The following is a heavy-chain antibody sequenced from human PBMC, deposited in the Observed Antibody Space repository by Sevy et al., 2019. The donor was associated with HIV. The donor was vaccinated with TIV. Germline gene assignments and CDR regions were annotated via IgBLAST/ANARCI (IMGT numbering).Heavy chain of an antibody. CDR1: GFTFNTYA. Sequence: GGSLRLSCAASGFTFNTYAMSWVRQAPGKGLEWVSSITGSGDATYYAASVRGRFTISRDNSKNTLYLLTTSLGVDDTGVYYCARGGPELPLFDYWGQGTLVTVSS. V-gene: IGHV3-23*01. CDR2: ITGSGDAT. D-gene: IGHD3-10*01. CDR3: ARGGPELPLFDY. J-gene: IGHJ4*02.